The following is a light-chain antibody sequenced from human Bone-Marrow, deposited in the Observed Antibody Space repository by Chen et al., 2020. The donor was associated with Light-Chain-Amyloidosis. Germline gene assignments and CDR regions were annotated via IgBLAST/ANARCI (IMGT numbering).Light chain of an antibody. Sequence: EIVLTQSPATLSLSPGERATLSCRASQRVSSYLAWYQQKPGQAPRLLIYDASNRATGIPARFSGSGSGTDFTLTISSLEPEDFAVYYCQQRSNWARTFGQGTKLEIK. CDR3: QQRSNWART. J-gene: IGKJ2*01. CDR2: DAS. CDR1: QRVSSY. V-gene: IGKV3-11*01.